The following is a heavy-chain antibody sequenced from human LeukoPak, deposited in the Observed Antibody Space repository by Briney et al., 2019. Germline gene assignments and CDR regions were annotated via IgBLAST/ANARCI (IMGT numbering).Heavy chain of an antibody. J-gene: IGHJ4*02. D-gene: IGHD3-22*01. Sequence: GRSLRLSCAASGFTFSSYGMHWVRQAPGKGLEWVAVISYDGSNKYYADSVKGRFTISRDNSKNTLYLQMNSLRAEDTAVYYCAKVGYDSSGADYWGQGTLVTVSS. CDR3: AKVGYDSSGADY. CDR1: GFTFSSYG. V-gene: IGHV3-30*18. CDR2: ISYDGSNK.